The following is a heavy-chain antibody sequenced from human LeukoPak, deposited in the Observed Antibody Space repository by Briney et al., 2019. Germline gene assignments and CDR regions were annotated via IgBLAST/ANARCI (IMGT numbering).Heavy chain of an antibody. Sequence: GRSLRLSCAASGFTFSSYAMHWVRQAPGKGLEWVAVISYDGSNKYYADSVKGRFTISRDNPKNTLYLQMNSLRAEDTAVYYCARGGARLVLYRGFDPWGQGTLVTVSS. V-gene: IGHV3-30-3*01. D-gene: IGHD3-9*01. CDR2: ISYDGSNK. J-gene: IGHJ5*02. CDR3: ARGGARLVLYRGFDP. CDR1: GFTFSSYA.